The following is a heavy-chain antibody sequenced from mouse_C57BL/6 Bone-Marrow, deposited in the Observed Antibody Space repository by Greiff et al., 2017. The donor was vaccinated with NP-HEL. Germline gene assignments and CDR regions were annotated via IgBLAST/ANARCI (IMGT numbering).Heavy chain of an antibody. Sequence: QVQLQQSGAELVRPGTSVKVSCKASGYAFTNYLIEWVKQRPGQGLEWIGVINPGSGGTNYNEKFKGKATLTADKSSSTDYMQLSSLTSEDSAVYFCARERIFGYFDYWGQGTTLTVSS. V-gene: IGHV1-54*01. CDR3: ARERIFGYFDY. CDR1: GYAFTNYL. J-gene: IGHJ2*01. CDR2: INPGSGGT.